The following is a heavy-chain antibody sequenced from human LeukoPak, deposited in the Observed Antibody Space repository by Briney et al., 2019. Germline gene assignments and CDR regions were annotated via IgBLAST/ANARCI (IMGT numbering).Heavy chain of an antibody. CDR2: ISGSGGST. J-gene: IGHJ4*02. Sequence: GGSLRLSCAASGFTFSSYAMSWVRQAPGKGLEWVSAISGSGGSTYYADSVKGWFTISRDNSKNTLYLQMNSLRAEDTAVYYCAKAGLGVRGYYWGQGTLVTVSS. V-gene: IGHV3-23*01. CDR3: AKAGLGVRGYY. D-gene: IGHD3-10*01. CDR1: GFTFSSYA.